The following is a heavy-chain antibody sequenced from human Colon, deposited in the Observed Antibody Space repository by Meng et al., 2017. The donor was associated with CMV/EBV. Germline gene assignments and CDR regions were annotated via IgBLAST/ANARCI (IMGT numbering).Heavy chain of an antibody. D-gene: IGHD4-23*01. CDR1: GFTFSDYY. J-gene: IGHJ5*02. Sequence: GESLKISCAASGFTFSDYYMSWIRQAPGKGLEWVSYISSSGSTIYYADSVKGRFTISRDDSKNSLYLQMNSLKTEDTAVYYCARHDYGGNSRGASWGQGTLVTVSS. CDR3: ARHDYGGNSRGAS. CDR2: ISSSGSTI. V-gene: IGHV3-11*01.